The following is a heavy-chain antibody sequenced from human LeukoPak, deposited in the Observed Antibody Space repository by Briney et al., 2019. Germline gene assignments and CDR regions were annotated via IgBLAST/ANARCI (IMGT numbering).Heavy chain of an antibody. V-gene: IGHV3-30*03. CDR1: GFTFSSYG. J-gene: IGHJ6*03. D-gene: IGHD1-26*01. CDR3: GRVPYSGNYGNYYYYYMDV. Sequence: PGGSLRLSCAASGFTFSSYGMHWVRQAPGRGLEWMSVISYDESIKSYADSVEGRFTISRDNSKNTLYLQMNSLGPEDTAVYYCGRVPYSGNYGNYYYYYMDVWGKGTTVAISS. CDR2: ISYDESIK.